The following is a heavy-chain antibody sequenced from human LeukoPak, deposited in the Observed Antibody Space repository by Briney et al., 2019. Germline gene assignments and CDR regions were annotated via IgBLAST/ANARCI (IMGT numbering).Heavy chain of an antibody. V-gene: IGHV3-48*03. CDR3: AKALATRHMDV. CDR2: ISSSGTTI. CDR1: GFTFRSYD. Sequence: PGGSLRLSCAASGFTFRSYDMNWVRQAPGKGLEWVSYISSSGTTIYYADSVKGRFTISRDNAKNSLYLQMSRLRAEDTAVYYCAKALATRHMDVWGQGTTVTVSS. J-gene: IGHJ6*02.